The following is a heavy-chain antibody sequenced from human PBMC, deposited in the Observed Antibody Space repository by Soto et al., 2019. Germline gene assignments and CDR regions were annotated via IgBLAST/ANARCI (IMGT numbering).Heavy chain of an antibody. Sequence: VGSLRLSCAASGFTFSSYAMSWVRQAPGKGLEWVSAISGSGGSTYYADSVKGRFTISRDNSKNTLYLQMNSLRAEDTAVYYCAKGPITMIVVVILDYYYGMDVWGQGTTVTVS. V-gene: IGHV3-23*01. CDR3: AKGPITMIVVVILDYYYGMDV. J-gene: IGHJ6*02. CDR1: GFTFSSYA. D-gene: IGHD3-22*01. CDR2: ISGSGGST.